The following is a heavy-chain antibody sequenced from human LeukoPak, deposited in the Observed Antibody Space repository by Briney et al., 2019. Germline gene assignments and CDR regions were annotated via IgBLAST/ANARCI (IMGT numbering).Heavy chain of an antibody. CDR1: GFIFSNYA. CDR3: AKETDSSGYYPFDY. CDR2: ISYSGGTT. V-gene: IGHV3-23*01. D-gene: IGHD3-22*01. Sequence: GGSLRLSCATSGFIFSNYAMSWVRQAPGKGLECVSSISYSGGTTYYADSVKGRFTITRDNSKNTLYLQMNSLRAEDTAVYHSAKETDSSGYYPFDYWGQGTLVTVSS. J-gene: IGHJ4*02.